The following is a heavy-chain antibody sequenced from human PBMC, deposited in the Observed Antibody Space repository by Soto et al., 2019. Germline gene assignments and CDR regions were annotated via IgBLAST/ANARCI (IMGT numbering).Heavy chain of an antibody. CDR2: INAGNGST. V-gene: IGHV1-3*01. D-gene: IGHD3-22*01. J-gene: IGHJ4*02. Sequence: ASVKVSCKASGYTFTSYAMHCVRQAPGQRLEWMGWINAGNGSTDYADSVKGRFTISRDNSKNTVYLQMSSLRVEDTAVYYCVKGEYYYDSSGYYPFDYWGQGTLVTVSS. CDR1: GYTFTSYA. CDR3: VKGEYYYDSSGYYPFDY.